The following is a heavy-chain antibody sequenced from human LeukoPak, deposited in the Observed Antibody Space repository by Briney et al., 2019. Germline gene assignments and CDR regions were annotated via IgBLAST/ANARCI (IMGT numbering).Heavy chain of an antibody. D-gene: IGHD6-19*01. J-gene: IGHJ4*02. CDR1: GGSVSSGSYY. V-gene: IGHV4-61*01. CDR3: ARLLVAVAVDY. CDR2: IYYSGST. Sequence: SETLSLTCTVSGGSVSSGSYYWSWIRQPPGKGLKWIGYIYYSGSTNYNPSLKSRVTISVDTSKNQFSLKLSSVTAADTAVYYCARLLVAVAVDYWGQGTLVTVSS.